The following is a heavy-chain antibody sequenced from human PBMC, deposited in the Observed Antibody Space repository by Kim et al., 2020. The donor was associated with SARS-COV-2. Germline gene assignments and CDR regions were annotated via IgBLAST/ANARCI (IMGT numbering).Heavy chain of an antibody. CDR2: ISYDGSNK. J-gene: IGHJ5*02. Sequence: GGSLRLSCAASGFTFSSYGMHWVRQAPGKGLEWVAVISYDGSNKYYADSVKGRFTISRDNSKNTLYLQMNSLRAEDTAVYYCAKMGPLIAVAGTAPADPWGQGTLVTVSS. CDR3: AKMGPLIAVAGTAPADP. D-gene: IGHD6-19*01. V-gene: IGHV3-30*18. CDR1: GFTFSSYG.